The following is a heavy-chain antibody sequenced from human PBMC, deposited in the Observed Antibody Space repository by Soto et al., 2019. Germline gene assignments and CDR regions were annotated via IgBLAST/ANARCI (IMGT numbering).Heavy chain of an antibody. CDR3: AKNNATGGGFFDS. CDR2: ISGVGGIT. D-gene: IGHD3-16*01. Sequence: EVQLLESGGGLVQRGGSLRLSCAASGFTFTNYAMSWVRQAPGKGLEWVSTISGVGGITPYAASVKGRFTISRDDSKNTLYMEMNSLRAEDTAVYFCAKNNATGGGFFDSSGQGILVIVSS. CDR1: GFTFTNYA. V-gene: IGHV3-23*01. J-gene: IGHJ4*02.